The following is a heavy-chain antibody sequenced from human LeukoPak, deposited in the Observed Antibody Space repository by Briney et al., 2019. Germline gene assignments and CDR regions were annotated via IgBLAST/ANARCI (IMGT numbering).Heavy chain of an antibody. V-gene: IGHV3-74*01. CDR1: GFTFSSYW. J-gene: IGHJ4*02. Sequence: GGSLRLSCAASGFTFSSYWMHWVRQAPGKGLVWVSHISSDGSSTSYADSVKGRFTISRDNSKNTLYLQMNSLKPEDTAVYFCARDSRLKWTEYYFDFWGQGTLVTVSS. D-gene: IGHD3/OR15-3a*01. CDR3: ARDSRLKWTEYYFDF. CDR2: ISSDGSST.